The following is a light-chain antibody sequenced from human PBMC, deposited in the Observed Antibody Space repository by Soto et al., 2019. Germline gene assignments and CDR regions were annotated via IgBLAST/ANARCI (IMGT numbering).Light chain of an antibody. CDR1: QSVGSNY. J-gene: IGKJ3*01. V-gene: IGKV3-20*01. Sequence: EIVLTQSPGTLSLSLGARAPVSCRARQSVGSNYLAWSQRNPGQAPRLLIYGASSRATGIPDRFSGSGSGTDFTLTISRLEPEDFSVYYCQQYATTPFTFGPGTKVDIK. CDR3: QQYATTPFT. CDR2: GAS.